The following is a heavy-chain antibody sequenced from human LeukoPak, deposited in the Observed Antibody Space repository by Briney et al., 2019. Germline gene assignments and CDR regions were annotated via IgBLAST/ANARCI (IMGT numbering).Heavy chain of an antibody. CDR2: IIPIFGTA. CDR1: GGTFSSYA. J-gene: IGHJ6*02. V-gene: IGHV1-69*13. CDR3: ARDRLLYIAAAGSFYYYGMDV. Sequence: ASVKVSRKASGGTFSSYAISWVRQAPGQGLEWMGGIIPIFGTANYAQKFQGRVTITADESTSTAYMELSSLRSGDTAVYYCARDRLLYIAAAGSFYYYGMDVWGQGTTVTVSS. D-gene: IGHD6-13*01.